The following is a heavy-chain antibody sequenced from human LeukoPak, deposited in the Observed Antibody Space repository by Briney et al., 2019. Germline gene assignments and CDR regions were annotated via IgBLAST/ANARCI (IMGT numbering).Heavy chain of an antibody. CDR3: ARDAVGGGGYFDY. CDR1: GGSIISYY. D-gene: IGHD1-26*01. J-gene: IGHJ4*02. Sequence: SASLSLTRTVAGGSIISYYWSSIRQPPGKGLEWIGYIYYSGSTNSNPSLNSQVPISVDTSKTQSSLKLSSVTAADTVVYYWARDAVGGGGYFDYWGQGTLVTVSS. CDR2: IYYSGST. V-gene: IGHV4-59*01.